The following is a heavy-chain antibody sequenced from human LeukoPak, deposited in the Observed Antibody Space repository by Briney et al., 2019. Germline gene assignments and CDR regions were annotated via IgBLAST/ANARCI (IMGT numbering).Heavy chain of an antibody. D-gene: IGHD1-1*01. J-gene: IGHJ5*02. CDR1: GYSISNDYY. Sequence: SETLSLTCVVSGYSISNDYYWGWIRQPPGKGLEWIGNIYHSGGSYYNPSLKSRVTILVDTSKNQVSLKLSSVTAADTAVYYCAKAGTTGIHHWFDPWGQGNLVTVSS. CDR2: IYHSGGS. CDR3: AKAGTTGIHHWFDP. V-gene: IGHV4-38-2*01.